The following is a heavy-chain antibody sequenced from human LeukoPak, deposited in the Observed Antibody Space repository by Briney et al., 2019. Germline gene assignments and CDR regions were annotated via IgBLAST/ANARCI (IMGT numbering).Heavy chain of an antibody. D-gene: IGHD5-24*01. CDR2: TYYRSEWYI. CDR3: ARMSWLLQGGFDH. CDR1: GDSVSSNSAS. J-gene: IGHJ4*02. V-gene: IGHV6-1*01. Sequence: PSQTLSLTCAIFGDSVSSNSASWNWIRQSPSRGLEWLGRTYYRSEWYIDYAVPVKSRMVINPDTSKNQFSLQLNSVTDEDTAIYYCARMSWLLQGGFDHWGQGTLVTVSS.